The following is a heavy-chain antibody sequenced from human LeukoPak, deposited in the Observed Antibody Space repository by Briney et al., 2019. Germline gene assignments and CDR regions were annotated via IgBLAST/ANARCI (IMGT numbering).Heavy chain of an antibody. J-gene: IGHJ4*02. CDR2: ISSSSSYI. CDR3: ARGQVAAVGIFDY. CDR1: GFTFSSYS. V-gene: IGHV3-21*01. D-gene: IGHD6-13*01. Sequence: GGSLRLSCAASGFTFSSYSMNWVRQAPGKGLEWVSSISSSSSYIYYADSVKGRFTITRENAKNSLYLQMNSLRAEDTAVYYCARGQVAAVGIFDYWSQGTLVTVSS.